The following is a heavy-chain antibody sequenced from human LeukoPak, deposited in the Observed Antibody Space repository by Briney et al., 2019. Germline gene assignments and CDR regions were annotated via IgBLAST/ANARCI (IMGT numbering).Heavy chain of an antibody. V-gene: IGHV1-46*01. CDR3: ARVSRGPHPYYYDSSGYMDY. D-gene: IGHD3-22*01. J-gene: IGHJ4*02. CDR1: GYTFTSYY. Sequence: ASVKVSCKASGYTFTSYYMHWVRQAPGQGLEWMGIINPSGGSTSYAQKFQGRVTMTRDTSTSTVYMELSSLRSEDTAVYYCARVSRGPHPYYYDSSGYMDYWGQGTLVTVSS. CDR2: INPSGGST.